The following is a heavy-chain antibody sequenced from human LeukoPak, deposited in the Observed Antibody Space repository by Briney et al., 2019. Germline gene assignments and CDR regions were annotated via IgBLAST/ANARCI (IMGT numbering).Heavy chain of an antibody. D-gene: IGHD2-2*02. CDR3: AKPAINLNWFDP. Sequence: GGSLRLSCAASGFTFSSYGMHWVRQAPGKGLEWVAFIRYDGSNKYYADSVKGRFTISRDNSKNTLYLQMSSLRAEDTAVYYCAKPAINLNWFDPWGQGTLVTVSS. J-gene: IGHJ5*02. CDR1: GFTFSSYG. V-gene: IGHV3-30*02. CDR2: IRYDGSNK.